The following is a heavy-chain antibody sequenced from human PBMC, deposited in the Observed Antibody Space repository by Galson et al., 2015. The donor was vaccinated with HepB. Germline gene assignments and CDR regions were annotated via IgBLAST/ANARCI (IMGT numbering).Heavy chain of an antibody. D-gene: IGHD2-2*02. CDR1: GGTFSSYA. V-gene: IGHV1-69*13. CDR2: IIPIFGTA. J-gene: IGHJ6*03. CDR3: ARGYCSSTSCHNNPPRYYYYYMDV. Sequence: SVKVSCKASGGTFSSYAISWVRQAPGQGLEWMGGIIPIFGTANYAQKFQGRVTITADESTSTAYMELSSLRSEDTAVYYCARGYCSSTSCHNNPPRYYYYYMDVWGKGTTVTVPS.